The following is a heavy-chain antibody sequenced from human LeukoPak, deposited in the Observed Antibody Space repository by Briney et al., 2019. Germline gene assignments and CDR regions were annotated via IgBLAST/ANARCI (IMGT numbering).Heavy chain of an antibody. Sequence: GGSLRLSCAASGFTVRSIYMTWVRQAPGKGLESPSSFYSGGSSYYADSVKGRFIISRDSSTDTLYLQMNSLRAEDTAVYFCARDRGYGYGFFDYWGQGTLVAVSS. D-gene: IGHD5-18*01. V-gene: IGHV3-53*01. CDR2: FYSGGSS. CDR1: GFTVRSIY. J-gene: IGHJ4*02. CDR3: ARDRGYGYGFFDY.